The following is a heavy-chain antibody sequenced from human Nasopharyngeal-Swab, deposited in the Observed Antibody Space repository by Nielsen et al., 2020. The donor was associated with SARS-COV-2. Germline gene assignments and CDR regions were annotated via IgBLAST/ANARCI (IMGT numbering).Heavy chain of an antibody. CDR3: ARYGGIQILTGYFDY. CDR2: ISSSGSTI. J-gene: IGHJ4*02. V-gene: IGHV3-11*04. D-gene: IGHD3-9*01. Sequence: GGSLRLSCAASGFTFSDYMSWIRQAPGKGLEWVSYISSSGSTIYYADSVKGRFTISRDNAKNSLYLQMSSLRAEDTAVYYCARYGGIQILTGYFDYWGPGTLVTVSS. CDR1: GFTFSDY.